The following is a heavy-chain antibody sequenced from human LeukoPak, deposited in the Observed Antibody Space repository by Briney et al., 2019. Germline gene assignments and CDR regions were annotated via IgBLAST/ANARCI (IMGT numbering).Heavy chain of an antibody. D-gene: IGHD1-26*01. Sequence: GGSLRLSCAASGFTFSSYAMHWVRQAPGKGLEWVAVISYDGSNKYYADSVKGRFTISRDNSKNTLYLQMNSLRAEDTAVYYCARDGRGMDYWGQGTLLTVSS. J-gene: IGHJ4*02. CDR1: GFTFSSYA. CDR2: ISYDGSNK. V-gene: IGHV3-30*14. CDR3: ARDGRGMDY.